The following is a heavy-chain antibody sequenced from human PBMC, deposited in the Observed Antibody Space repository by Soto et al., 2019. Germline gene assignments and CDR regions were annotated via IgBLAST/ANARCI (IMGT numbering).Heavy chain of an antibody. CDR1: GGSISTSHW. D-gene: IGHD6-13*01. CDR3: ARGIAAARLFDS. CDR2: MSPGGST. Sequence: SETLSLTCAVSGGSISTSHWWSWVRQPPGKGLEWIGEMSPGGSTSYSPSLHSRVTMSVDKSKNQFSLNLTSVTAADTAIYYCARGIAAARLFDSWGPGTLVTVSS. J-gene: IGHJ4*02. V-gene: IGHV4-4*02.